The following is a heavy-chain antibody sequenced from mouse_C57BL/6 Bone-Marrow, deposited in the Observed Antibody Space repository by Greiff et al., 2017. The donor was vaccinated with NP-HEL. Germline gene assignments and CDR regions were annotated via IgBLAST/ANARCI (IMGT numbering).Heavy chain of an antibody. CDR2: IWSDGST. J-gene: IGHJ4*01. V-gene: IGHV2-6-1*01. D-gene: IGHD1-1*01. Sequence: VKLMESGPGLVAPSQSLSITCTVSGFSLTSYGVHWVRQPPGKGLEWLVVIWSDGSTTYNSALKSRLSISKDNSKSQVFLKMNSLQTDDTAMYYCARHYYGSSLAMDYWGQGTSVTVSS. CDR1: GFSLTSYG. CDR3: ARHYYGSSLAMDY.